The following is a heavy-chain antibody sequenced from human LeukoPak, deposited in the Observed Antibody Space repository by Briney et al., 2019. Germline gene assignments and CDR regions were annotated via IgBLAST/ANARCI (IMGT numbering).Heavy chain of an antibody. D-gene: IGHD2-21*01. CDR1: GFTFSSYA. J-gene: IGHJ6*03. Sequence: GGSLRLSCAASGFTFSSYAMSWVRQAPGKGLEWVSAISGSGGSTYYADSVKGRFTISRDNSKNTLYLQMNSLRAEDTAVYYCASSEVACGGDCYSYYYYYMDVWGKGTTVTVSS. CDR2: ISGSGGST. CDR3: ASSEVACGGDCYSYYYYYMDV. V-gene: IGHV3-23*01.